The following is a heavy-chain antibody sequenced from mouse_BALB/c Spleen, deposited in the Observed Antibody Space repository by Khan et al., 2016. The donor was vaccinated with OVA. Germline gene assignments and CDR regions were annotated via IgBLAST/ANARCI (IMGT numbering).Heavy chain of an antibody. J-gene: IGHJ2*01. Sequence: EVQLVESGPGLVKPSQSLSLTCTVTGYSITSDYAWYWIRQFPGNKLEWMGYISYSGNTKYNPSLKSRITITRDTSKNQFFLQLNSVTTEDTSTYYCARMYRRYFYFWGQGTTLTGSS. D-gene: IGHD2-14*01. CDR3: ARMYRRYFYF. V-gene: IGHV3-2*02. CDR1: GYSITSDYA. CDR2: ISYSGNT.